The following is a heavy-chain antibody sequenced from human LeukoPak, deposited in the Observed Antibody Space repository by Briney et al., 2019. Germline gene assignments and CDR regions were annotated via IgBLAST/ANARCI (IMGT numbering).Heavy chain of an antibody. Sequence: GGSLRLSCAASRFTFSNYGMHWVRQAPGKGLEWVAFIRYDGSNKYYADSVKGRFTISRDNSKNSLYLQMNSLRAEDTAVYYCASELPYYYLWAFDIWGQGTMVTVSS. J-gene: IGHJ3*02. V-gene: IGHV3-33*08. CDR2: IRYDGSNK. CDR1: RFTFSNYG. D-gene: IGHD3-3*01. CDR3: ASELPYYYLWAFDI.